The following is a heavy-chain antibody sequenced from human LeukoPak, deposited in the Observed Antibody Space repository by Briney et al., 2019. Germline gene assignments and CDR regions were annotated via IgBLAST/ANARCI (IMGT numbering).Heavy chain of an antibody. Sequence: KSSETLSLTCTVSGGSISSGGYYWSWIRQHPGKGLEWIGYIYYSGSTYYNPSLKSRVTISVDRSKNQFSLKLSSVTAADTAVYYCARAPMYGGWFDPWGQGTLVTVSS. D-gene: IGHD2-8*01. CDR2: IYYSGST. J-gene: IGHJ5*02. V-gene: IGHV4-31*03. CDR1: GGSISSGGYY. CDR3: ARAPMYGGWFDP.